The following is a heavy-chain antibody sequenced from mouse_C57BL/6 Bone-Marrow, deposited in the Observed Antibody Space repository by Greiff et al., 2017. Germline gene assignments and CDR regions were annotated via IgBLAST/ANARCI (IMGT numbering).Heavy chain of an antibody. CDR1: GFNIKDDY. CDR2: IDPENGDT. V-gene: IGHV14-4*01. D-gene: IGHD1-1*01. CDR3: TPYYCSRGY. J-gene: IGHJ2*01. Sequence: VQLQQSGAELVRPGASVKLSCTASGFNIKDDYMHWVKQRPEQGLEWIGWIDPENGDTEYASKFQGKATITADTSSNTAYLQLRSLTSEDTAVYYCTPYYCSRGYWGQGTTLTVSS.